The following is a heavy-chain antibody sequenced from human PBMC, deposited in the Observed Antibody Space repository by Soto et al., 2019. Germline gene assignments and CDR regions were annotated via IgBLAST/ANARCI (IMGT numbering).Heavy chain of an antibody. CDR2: INPGDSES. D-gene: IGHD4-4*01. Sequence: PGESLKISCQGSGYRFGNYWIGWVRQMPGKGLEWVAIINPGDSESRYSPSFQGQVTISVDKSISTAYLQWSSLKASDTAMYYCARPHNNYAADWGQGTLVTVSS. CDR1: GYRFGNYW. V-gene: IGHV5-51*01. J-gene: IGHJ4*02. CDR3: ARPHNNYAAD.